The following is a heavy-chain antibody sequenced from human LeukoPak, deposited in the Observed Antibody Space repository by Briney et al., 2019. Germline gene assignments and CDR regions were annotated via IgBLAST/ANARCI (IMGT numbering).Heavy chain of an antibody. V-gene: IGHV4-59*08. J-gene: IGHJ2*01. CDR3: ARQEGYCSGGSCYPYWYFDL. D-gene: IGHD2-15*01. CDR2: IYYSGST. CDR1: GGSISSYY. Sequence: TSETLSLTCTVSGGSISSYYWSWIRQPPGKGLEWIGYIYYSGSTNYNPSLKSRVTISVDTSKNQFSLKLSSVTAADTAVYYCARQEGYCSGGSCYPYWYFDLWGRGTLVTVSS.